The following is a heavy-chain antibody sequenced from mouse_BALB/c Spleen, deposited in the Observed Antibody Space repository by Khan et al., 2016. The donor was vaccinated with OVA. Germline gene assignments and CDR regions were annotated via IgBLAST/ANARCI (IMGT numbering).Heavy chain of an antibody. J-gene: IGHJ3*01. CDR2: IWSGGST. D-gene: IGHD2-4*01. V-gene: IGHV2-2*02. CDR3: ARNYDYDEGLAY. Sequence: QIQLVQSGPGLVQPSQSLSITCTVSGFSSTTYGVHWVRQSPGKGLEWLGVIWSGGSTDYNAALISRLSISKDSSKSQVFFQMNSLQVNDTAIYYCARNYDYDEGLAYWGQGTLVTVSA. CDR1: GFSSTTYG.